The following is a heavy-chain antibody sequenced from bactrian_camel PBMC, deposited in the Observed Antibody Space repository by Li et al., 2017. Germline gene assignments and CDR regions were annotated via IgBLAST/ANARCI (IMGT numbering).Heavy chain of an antibody. CDR2: ISSDGRT. CDR3: AADNAYWVPPAIREADFSN. J-gene: IGHJ6*01. Sequence: VQLVESGGDLVQPGGSLTLSCTASGFAFDSDMGWFRLAPGNECELVSTISSDGRTYYSDSVKGRFTISQDKAKNTMYLQLNNLKPEDTSVYYCAADNAYWVPPAIREADFSNWGQGTQVTVS. D-gene: IGHD1*01. CDR1: GFAFDSD. V-gene: IGHV3S60*01.